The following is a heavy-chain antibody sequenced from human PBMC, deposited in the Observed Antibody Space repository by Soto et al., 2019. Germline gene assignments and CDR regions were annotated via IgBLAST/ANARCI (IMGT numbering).Heavy chain of an antibody. V-gene: IGHV4-59*01. D-gene: IGHD6-19*01. CDR3: TGDRNNRVWYKY. CDR2: VHNSGST. Sequence: QVQLQESGPGLVKPSETLSLSCTVSGDPISRYHWSWIRQTPGKGPEWIGYVHNSGSTSYNPSLKSRVTISIDTSRKQFSLRLRSVTAADTAVYYCTGDRNNRVWYKYWGQGTLVTVSS. J-gene: IGHJ4*02. CDR1: GDPISRYH.